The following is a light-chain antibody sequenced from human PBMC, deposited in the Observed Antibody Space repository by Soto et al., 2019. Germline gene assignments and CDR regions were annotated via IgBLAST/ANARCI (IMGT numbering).Light chain of an antibody. J-gene: IGKJ2*03. CDR3: MQGRYWPS. CDR2: KAS. CDR1: LSLVNSDGNSY. Sequence: DVAMTQSPLSLSVTLGQPASISCTSSLSLVNSDGNSYLNWFHQRPGQSPRRLLYKASNRDSGVPDRFSGSGSGTDFALKISRVEAEDVGIYYFMQGRYWPSFGQGTRLEI. V-gene: IGKV2-30*01.